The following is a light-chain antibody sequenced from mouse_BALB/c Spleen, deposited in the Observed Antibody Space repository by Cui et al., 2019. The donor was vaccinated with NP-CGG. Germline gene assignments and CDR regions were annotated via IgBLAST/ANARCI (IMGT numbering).Light chain of an antibody. Sequence: AVVTQEFALTTSPGETVTLTCRSSTRAVTTSNYANWVQEKPDHLFTGLIGGTNNRVPGVPARFSGSLIGDKAALTITGAQTEDEAIYFCALWYSNHWVFGGGTKLTVL. CDR3: ALWYSNHWV. J-gene: IGLJ1*01. CDR2: GTN. CDR1: TRAVTTSNY. V-gene: IGLV1*01.